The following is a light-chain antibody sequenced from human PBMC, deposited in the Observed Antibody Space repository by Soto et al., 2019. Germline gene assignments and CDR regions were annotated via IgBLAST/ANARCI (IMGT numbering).Light chain of an antibody. Sequence: EIVLTQSPGTLSLSPGETVTLSCRASQSISCNYVAWLQHKPGQAPRLLIFGASSRAPGIPERFSGSGSGTDFSLTINRLEPEDSAVFYCQQYGYPQLTFGGGTKVEIK. CDR2: GAS. J-gene: IGKJ4*01. CDR3: QQYGYPQLT. V-gene: IGKV3-20*01. CDR1: QSISCNY.